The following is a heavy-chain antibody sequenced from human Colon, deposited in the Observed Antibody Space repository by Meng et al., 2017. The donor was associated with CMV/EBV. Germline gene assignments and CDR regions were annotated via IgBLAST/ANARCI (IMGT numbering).Heavy chain of an antibody. V-gene: IGHV3-11*04. J-gene: IGHJ4*02. CDR1: GFTFSDYY. D-gene: IGHD5-12*01. Sequence: GESLKISCAASGFTFSDYYMSWIRQAPGKGLEWVSYISSSGSTIYYADSVKGRFTISRDNAKNSLYLQRNSLRAEDTAVYYCARVGYSGAFFDYWGQGTLVTVSS. CDR3: ARVGYSGAFFDY. CDR2: ISSSGSTI.